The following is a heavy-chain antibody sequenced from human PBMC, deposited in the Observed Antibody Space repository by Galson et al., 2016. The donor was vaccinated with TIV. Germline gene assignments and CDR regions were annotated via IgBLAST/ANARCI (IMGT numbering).Heavy chain of an antibody. CDR1: GFTFNNYG. Sequence: SLRLSCAASGFTFNNYGMNWVRQAPGKGLEWVSGISGSGGITYFADSVKGRFTISRDNSKDTLYLQMNSLRADDTAVYYCARRKNYGGDALDIWGQGTMVTVSS. J-gene: IGHJ3*02. CDR2: ISGSGGIT. V-gene: IGHV3-23*01. D-gene: IGHD4-23*01. CDR3: ARRKNYGGDALDI.